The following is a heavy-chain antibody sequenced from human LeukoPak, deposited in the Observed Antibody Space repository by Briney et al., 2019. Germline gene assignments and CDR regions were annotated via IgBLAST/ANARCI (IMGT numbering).Heavy chain of an antibody. J-gene: IGHJ4*02. D-gene: IGHD2-15*01. CDR3: ASDSPGYSSGSYFTY. V-gene: IGHV3-7*03. CDR1: GFTFSSYW. CDR2: IKQDGSEK. Sequence: GGSLRLSCAASGFTFSSYWMSWVRQAPGKGLEWVANIKQDGSEKYYVDSVKGRFTISRDNAKNSLYLQMNSLRDEDTAVYYCASDSPGYSSGSYFTYWGQGTLVTVSS.